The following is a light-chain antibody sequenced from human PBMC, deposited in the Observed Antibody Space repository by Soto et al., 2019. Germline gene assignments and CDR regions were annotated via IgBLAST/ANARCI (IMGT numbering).Light chain of an antibody. Sequence: EIVLTQSPATLSLSPGERATLSCRASQSVSSYLAWYQQKPGQAPRLLIYDASNRATGIPARFSGSGSGTDFTLTISSLGPDDFAVDYCQQRSDWPSTFGGGTKVQIK. J-gene: IGKJ4*01. CDR2: DAS. CDR3: QQRSDWPST. CDR1: QSVSSY. V-gene: IGKV3-11*01.